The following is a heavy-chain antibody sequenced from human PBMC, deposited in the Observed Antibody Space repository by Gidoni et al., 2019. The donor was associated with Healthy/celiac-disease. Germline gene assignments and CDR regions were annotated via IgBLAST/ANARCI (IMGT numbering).Heavy chain of an antibody. CDR3: ARVPYSSSWWDY. D-gene: IGHD6-13*01. CDR2: ISAYNGKT. CDR1: GYTFTSYG. V-gene: IGHV1-18*01. Sequence: QVQLVQSGAEVKKPGASVKVSCQASGYTFTSYGISWVRQAPGQGLEWMGGISAYNGKTNYAQKLQGRVTMTTDTSTSRAYMGMRSLRSDDTAVYYCARVPYSSSWWDYWGQGTLVTVSS. J-gene: IGHJ4*02.